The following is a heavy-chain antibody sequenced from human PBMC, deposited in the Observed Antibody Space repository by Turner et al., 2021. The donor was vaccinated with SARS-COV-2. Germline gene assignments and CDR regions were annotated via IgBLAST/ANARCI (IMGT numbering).Heavy chain of an antibody. D-gene: IGHD3-3*01. V-gene: IGHV1-2*02. CDR1: AYPFTGYY. CDR3: ARERGRSPDFSFYAMDV. CDR2: IHPNTGAT. Sequence: QMQLVQSGAEVRKPGASMKVSCEASAYPFTGYYLHWVRQAPGQGLELIGWIHPNTGATKFAQKLQGRVTMTRDTSISTAYMELTSLRSDDTAIYYCARERGRSPDFSFYAMDVWGQGTTVTVSS. J-gene: IGHJ6*02.